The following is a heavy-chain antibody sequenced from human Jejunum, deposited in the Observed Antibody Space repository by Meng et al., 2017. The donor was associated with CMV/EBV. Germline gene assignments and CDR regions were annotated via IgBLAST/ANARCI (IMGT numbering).Heavy chain of an antibody. CDR1: GGSISGYY. V-gene: IGHV4-59*01. J-gene: IGHJ5*02. CDR2: IYYTGST. D-gene: IGHD1-14*01. CDR3: ARDILMGTHNWFDP. Sequence: ASGGSISGYYWSWLRQLPGKGLEWIGYIYYTGSTDYNPSLKSRVTISVDTSKNQFSLKLSSVTAADTAVYYCARDILMGTHNWFDPWGQGTLVTVSS.